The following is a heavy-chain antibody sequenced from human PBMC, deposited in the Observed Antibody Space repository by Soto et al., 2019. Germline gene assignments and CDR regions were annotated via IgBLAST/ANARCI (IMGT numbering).Heavy chain of an antibody. CDR3: ARGVYCSSTNCYTDYFQH. D-gene: IGHD2-2*02. CDR1: TGYFTDYF. Sequence: PSATLSHTGAAHTGYFTDYFWTCIGPSPGRGLEWIGEINHYGSTNYNPSLKSRVTISVDTSKNQFSLKLNSVTAADTAVYYCARGVYCSSTNCYTDYFQHWGQGTLVTVSS. J-gene: IGHJ1*01. V-gene: IGHV4-34*01. CDR2: INHYGST.